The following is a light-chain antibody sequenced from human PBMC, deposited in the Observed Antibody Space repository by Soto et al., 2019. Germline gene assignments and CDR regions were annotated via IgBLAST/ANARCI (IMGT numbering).Light chain of an antibody. CDR1: SSDVGVYNY. J-gene: IGLJ2*01. Sequence: QSALTQPASVSGSPGQSITISCTGTSSDVGVYNYVSWYQQHPGKAPKLMIYDVSNRPSGVSNRFSGSKSGNTASLTISGLQDEDEADYYCSSYTSSSTLVVFGGGTKLTVL. CDR2: DVS. V-gene: IGLV2-14*01. CDR3: SSYTSSSTLVV.